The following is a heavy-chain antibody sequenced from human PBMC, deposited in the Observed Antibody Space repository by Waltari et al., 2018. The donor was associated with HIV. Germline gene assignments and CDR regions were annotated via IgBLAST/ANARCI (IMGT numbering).Heavy chain of an antibody. V-gene: IGHV3-33*01. CDR3: ARRGVLTYYYTMDV. CDR1: GFHLGSYG. Sequence: QVKLGESGGGVVQPGRSLRPSCAAPGFHLGSYGLHWVRQAPGKVLEWVAVIWYDGSNKYYADSVKGRFSISRDNSKNTLYLQMNSLRAEDTAVYFCARRGVLTYYYTMDVWGQGTTVTVSS. D-gene: IGHD3-10*01. J-gene: IGHJ6*02. CDR2: IWYDGSNK.